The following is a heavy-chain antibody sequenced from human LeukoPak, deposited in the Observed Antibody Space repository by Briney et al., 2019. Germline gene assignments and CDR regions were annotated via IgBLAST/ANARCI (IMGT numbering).Heavy chain of an antibody. CDR3: ARHLAPSSGYLTLDY. J-gene: IGHJ4*02. V-gene: IGHV4-59*08. CDR1: GGSVSPYY. D-gene: IGHD3-22*01. Sequence: SETLSLTCTVSGGSVSPYYWSWIRQPPGKGPEWIGYIYHSGSTNYNPSLKSRLTISVDTSKNQLSLKLSSVTAADTAVYYCARHLAPSSGYLTLDYWGQGTLVTVSS. CDR2: IYHSGST.